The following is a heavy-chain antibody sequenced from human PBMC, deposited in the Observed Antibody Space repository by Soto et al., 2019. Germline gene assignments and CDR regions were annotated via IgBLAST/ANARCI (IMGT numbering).Heavy chain of an antibody. CDR1: GGTFSSYA. Sequence: SVKVSCKASGGTFSSYAISWVRQAPGQGLEWMGGIIPIFGTANYAQEFQGRVTITADESTSTAYMELSSLRSEDTAVYFCAREYNWNDVRYGMDVWGQGTTVTVSS. D-gene: IGHD1-20*01. J-gene: IGHJ6*02. V-gene: IGHV1-69*13. CDR3: AREYNWNDVRYGMDV. CDR2: IIPIFGTA.